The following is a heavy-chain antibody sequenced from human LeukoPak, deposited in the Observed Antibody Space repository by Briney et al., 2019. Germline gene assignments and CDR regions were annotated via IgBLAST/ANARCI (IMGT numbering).Heavy chain of an antibody. Sequence: AGGSLRLSCAASGFTFSSYSMNWVRQAPGKGLEWVSYISSSSSTIYYADSVKGRFTISRDNAKNSLYLQMNSLRAEDTAVYYCARGRGQLLLGGDAFDIWGQGTTVTVSS. CDR2: ISSSSSTI. V-gene: IGHV3-48*01. D-gene: IGHD2-2*01. CDR1: GFTFSSYS. CDR3: ARGRGQLLLGGDAFDI. J-gene: IGHJ3*02.